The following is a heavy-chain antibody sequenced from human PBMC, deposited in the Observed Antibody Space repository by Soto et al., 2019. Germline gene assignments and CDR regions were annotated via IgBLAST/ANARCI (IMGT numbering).Heavy chain of an antibody. CDR3: AGAPNWAYFXF. Sequence: PSETLSLTCTVSGGSISSSSYYWVWIRQPPGKGLDWIVYIFYTGSTTYNPSLKTRVAISMDTSKNQFSLNLSSVTAADTAVYYCAGAPNWAYFXFWGLGTLVTVSS. J-gene: IGHJ4*02. D-gene: IGHD7-27*01. V-gene: IGHV4-61*05. CDR1: GGSISSSSYY. CDR2: IFYTGST.